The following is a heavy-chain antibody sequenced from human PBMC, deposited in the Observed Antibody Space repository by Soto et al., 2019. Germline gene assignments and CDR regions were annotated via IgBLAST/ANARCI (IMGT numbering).Heavy chain of an antibody. CDR3: ARAHYEYYDLWSGYPSDAYDI. J-gene: IGHJ3*02. CDR1: GYTFTGYY. Sequence: ASVKVSCKASGYTFTGYYMHWVRQAPGQGLEWMGWINPNSGGTNYAQKFQGWVTMTRDTSISTAYMELSRLRSDDTAVYYCARAHYEYYDLWSGYPSDAYDIWGQGTMVTVSS. CDR2: INPNSGGT. V-gene: IGHV1-2*04. D-gene: IGHD3-3*01.